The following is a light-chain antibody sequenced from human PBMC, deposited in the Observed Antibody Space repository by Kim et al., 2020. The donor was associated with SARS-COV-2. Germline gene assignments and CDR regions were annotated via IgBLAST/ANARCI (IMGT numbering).Light chain of an antibody. CDR3: QQYGSSRYT. CDR1: RSVSSSY. V-gene: IGKV3-20*01. J-gene: IGKJ2*01. Sequence: LSPGESAARAWRASRSVSSSYLAWYQQKPGQAPRLLIYGAASRATGIPDRFSGSGSGTDFTLTISRLEPEDFAVYYCQQYGSSRYTFGQGTKLEI. CDR2: GAA.